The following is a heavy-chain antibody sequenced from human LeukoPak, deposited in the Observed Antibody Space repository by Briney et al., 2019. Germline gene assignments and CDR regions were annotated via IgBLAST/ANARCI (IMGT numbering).Heavy chain of an antibody. V-gene: IGHV1-46*01. CDR1: GYTFTSYY. D-gene: IGHD1-1*01. CDR2: INPSGGST. Sequence: ASVKVSCKASGYTFTSYYMHWVRQAPGQGLEWMGIINPSGGSTRYAQKFQGRVTMTRDTSTSTVYMELSSLRSEDTAVYYCARGGSSWNDRLDPDYWGQGTLVTVSS. J-gene: IGHJ4*02. CDR3: ARGGSSWNDRLDPDY.